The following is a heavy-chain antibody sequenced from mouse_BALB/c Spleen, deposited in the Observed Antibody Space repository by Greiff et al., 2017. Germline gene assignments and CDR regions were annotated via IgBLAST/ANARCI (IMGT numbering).Heavy chain of an antibody. CDR3: ARSRSYGSSDAAY. V-gene: IGHV1S135*01. CDR2: IDPFNGGT. J-gene: IGHJ3*01. Sequence: EVQLQQSGPELMKPGASVKISCKASGYSFTSYYMHWVKQSHGKSLEWIGYIDPFNGGTSYNQKFKGKATLTVDKSSSTAYMHLSSLTSEDSAVYYCARSRSYGSSDAAYWGQGTLVTVSA. D-gene: IGHD1-1*01. CDR1: GYSFTSYY.